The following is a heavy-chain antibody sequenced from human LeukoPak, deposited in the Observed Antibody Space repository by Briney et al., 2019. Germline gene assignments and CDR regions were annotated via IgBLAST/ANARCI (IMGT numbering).Heavy chain of an antibody. V-gene: IGHV1-2*02. J-gene: IGHJ4*02. Sequence: ASVKVSCKASGYTFTGYYMHWVRQAPGQGLEWMGWINPNSGGTNYAQKFQGRVTMTRDTSISTAYMELSRLRSDDTAVYYCARDYDYSSTPDDYWGQGTLVTVSS. CDR3: ARDYDYSSTPDDY. CDR2: INPNSGGT. D-gene: IGHD4-11*01. CDR1: GYTFTGYY.